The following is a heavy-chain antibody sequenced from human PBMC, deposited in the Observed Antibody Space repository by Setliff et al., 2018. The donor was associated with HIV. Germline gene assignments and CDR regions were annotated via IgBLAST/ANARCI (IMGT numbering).Heavy chain of an antibody. D-gene: IGHD1-1*01. Sequence: PSETLSLTCAVYGGSFSGYYWSWIRQPPGEGLEWIGEINQSGSTNYNPSLKGRFSISRDNSKNTVFLQLNALRREDTAVYYCASARIPTGGTSTSLDFWGQGALVTVSS. J-gene: IGHJ4*02. V-gene: IGHV4-34*01. CDR1: GGSFSGYY. CDR2: INQSGST. CDR3: ASARIPTGGTSTSLDF.